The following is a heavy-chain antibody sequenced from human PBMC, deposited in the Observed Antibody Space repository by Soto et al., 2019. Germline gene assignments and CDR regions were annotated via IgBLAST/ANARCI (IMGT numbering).Heavy chain of an antibody. D-gene: IGHD6-6*01. CDR1: GFTFSSYA. Sequence: EVQLLESGGGLVQPGGSLRLSCVASGFTFSSYAMSWVRQAPGKGLEWVSTISGSGGSTYYADSVKGRFTISRDSSRNTLYLQMNSLRAEDTALYYCAKEGSSSLYYFDCWGQGTLVTVSS. CDR3: AKEGSSSLYYFDC. CDR2: ISGSGGST. J-gene: IGHJ4*02. V-gene: IGHV3-23*01.